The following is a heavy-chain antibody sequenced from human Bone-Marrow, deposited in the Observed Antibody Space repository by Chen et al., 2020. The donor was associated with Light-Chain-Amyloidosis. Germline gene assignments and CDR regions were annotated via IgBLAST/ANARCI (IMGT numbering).Heavy chain of an antibody. CDR2: ARGGDGPT. Sequence: VQLVESGGGLVQPGGSLRLSCVGSGFTFSNYAMTWVRQGPGKGLDWFSVARGGDGPTYYADSVRGRFTIYRDNSKNTLYLQMNSLRAEDTAVYYCAKDRCTSISCSDFDYWGQGTLVTVSS. CDR1: GFTFSNYA. CDR3: AKDRCTSISCSDFDY. J-gene: IGHJ4*02. V-gene: IGHV3-23*04. D-gene: IGHD2-2*01.